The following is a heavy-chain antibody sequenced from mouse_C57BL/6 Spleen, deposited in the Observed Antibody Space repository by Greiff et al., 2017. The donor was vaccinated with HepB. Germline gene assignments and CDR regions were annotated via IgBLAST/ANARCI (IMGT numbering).Heavy chain of an antibody. J-gene: IGHJ2*01. Sequence: EVQGVESGGGLVKPGGSLKLSCAASGFTFSSYAMSWVRQTPEKRLEWVATISDGGSYTYYPDNVKGRFTISRDNAKNNLYLQMSHLKSEDTAMYYGARALYYYGSSPYYFDDWGQGTTLTVSS. V-gene: IGHV5-4*01. CDR3: ARALYYYGSSPYYFDD. CDR1: GFTFSSYA. CDR2: ISDGGSYT. D-gene: IGHD1-1*01.